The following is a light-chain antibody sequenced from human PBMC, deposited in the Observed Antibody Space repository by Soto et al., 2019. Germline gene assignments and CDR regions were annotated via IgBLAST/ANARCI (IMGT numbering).Light chain of an antibody. J-gene: IGKJ4*01. CDR2: DVS. CDR3: QQYNSYSLT. CDR1: QTLSSW. V-gene: IGKV1-5*01. Sequence: DIQMTQSPSTLSASVGARVTITCRASQTLSSWLAWYQQKPGKTPKLLIYDVSTLESGVPSRFSGSGSGKEFTLTISSRQPDDFATYYCQQYNSYSLTFRGGTKVEIK.